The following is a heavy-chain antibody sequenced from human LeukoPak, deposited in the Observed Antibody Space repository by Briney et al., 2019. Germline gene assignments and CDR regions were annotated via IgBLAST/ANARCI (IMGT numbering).Heavy chain of an antibody. V-gene: IGHV1-2*04. CDR1: GYTFTGYY. CDR3: ARGGITGTTRGPTRLNDAFDI. Sequence: ASVKVSCKASGYTFTGYYMHWVRQAPGQGLEWMGWINPNSGGTNYARKFQGWVTMTRDTSISTAYMELSRLRSDDTAVYYCARGGITGTTRGPTRLNDAFDIWGQGTMVTVSS. D-gene: IGHD1-20*01. J-gene: IGHJ3*02. CDR2: INPNSGGT.